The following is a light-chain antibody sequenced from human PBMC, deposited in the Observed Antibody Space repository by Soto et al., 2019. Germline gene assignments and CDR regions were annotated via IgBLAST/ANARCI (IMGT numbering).Light chain of an antibody. CDR3: QQRSNWPPWT. CDR2: DAS. V-gene: IGKV3-11*01. Sequence: EIMLRQSPATLSLSPGERATLSCRAIQSVSNNYLAWYQQKPGQAPRLLIYDASNRATGIPARFSGSGSGTDFTLTLSSLEPEDFAVYYCQQRSNWPPWTFGQGTKVDI. J-gene: IGKJ1*01. CDR1: QSVSNNY.